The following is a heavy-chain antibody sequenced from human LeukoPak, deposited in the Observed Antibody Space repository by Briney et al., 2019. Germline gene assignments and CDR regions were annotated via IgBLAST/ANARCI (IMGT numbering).Heavy chain of an antibody. CDR1: GYSLSSGYY. CDR3: ATIVAAAARGFFDY. J-gene: IGHJ4*02. Sequence: SETLSLTCAVSGYSLSSGYYWGWIRPPPRKGLEWIGSIYHNGNTYHNPSLKSRVTISVDTSKNEFSLKLSSVTAADTAVYYCATIVAAAARGFFDYWVQGTLVTVSS. V-gene: IGHV4-38-2*01. CDR2: IYHNGNT. D-gene: IGHD6-13*01.